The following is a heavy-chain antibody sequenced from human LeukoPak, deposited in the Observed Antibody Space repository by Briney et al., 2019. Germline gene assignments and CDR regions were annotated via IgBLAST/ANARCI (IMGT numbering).Heavy chain of an antibody. CDR1: GYTFTRYA. CDR3: ARAYSSSWYSGWFDP. CDR2: INAGNGNT. D-gene: IGHD6-13*01. V-gene: IGHV1-3*01. J-gene: IGHJ5*02. Sequence: ASVKVSCKASGYTFTRYAMHWVRQAPGQRLEWMGWINAGNGNTKYSQKFQGRVTITRDTSASAAYMELSSLRSEDTAVYYCARAYSSSWYSGWFDPWGQGTLVTVSS.